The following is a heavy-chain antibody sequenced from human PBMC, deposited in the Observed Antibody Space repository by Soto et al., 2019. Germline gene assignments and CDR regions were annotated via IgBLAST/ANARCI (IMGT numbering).Heavy chain of an antibody. J-gene: IGHJ6*02. D-gene: IGHD7-27*01. CDR1: GYKFTTYG. Sequence: QVQLLQSGAEVKKPGASVKVSCKASGYKFTTYGITWVRQAPGQGLEWLGGISTYNGNTDYAQNLQDRVTMTTETSTSTAYLEVRSLTSDDTAVYFCARGLGTNGLDVWGQGTTATVSS. V-gene: IGHV1-18*04. CDR2: ISTYNGNT. CDR3: ARGLGTNGLDV.